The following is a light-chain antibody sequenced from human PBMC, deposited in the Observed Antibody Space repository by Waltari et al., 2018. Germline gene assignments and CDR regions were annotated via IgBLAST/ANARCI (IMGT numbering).Light chain of an antibody. CDR1: RSTIGNNK. CDR2: NNN. Sequence: QSVLTQPPPASGTPGPRATIPGSGSRSTIGNNKVFWYQPLPGTAPKLLIYNNNQRPSGVPDRFSGSKSATSASLAISGLRSEDEADYYCAAWDADLSGVFGGGTRLTVL. J-gene: IGLJ3*02. CDR3: AAWDADLSGV. V-gene: IGLV1-47*02.